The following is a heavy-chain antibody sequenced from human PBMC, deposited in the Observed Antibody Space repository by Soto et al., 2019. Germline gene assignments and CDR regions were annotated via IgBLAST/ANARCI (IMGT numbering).Heavy chain of an antibody. CDR3: AREGDYDSSGLLYYYGMDV. CDR1: GYTFTSYY. CDR2: INPSGGST. Sequence: ASVKVSCKASGYTFTSYYMHWVRQAPGQGLEWMGIINPSGGSTSYAQKFQGRVTMTRDTSTSTVYMEPSSLRSEDTAVYYCAREGDYDSSGLLYYYGMDVWGQGTTVTVSS. V-gene: IGHV1-46*01. J-gene: IGHJ6*02. D-gene: IGHD3-22*01.